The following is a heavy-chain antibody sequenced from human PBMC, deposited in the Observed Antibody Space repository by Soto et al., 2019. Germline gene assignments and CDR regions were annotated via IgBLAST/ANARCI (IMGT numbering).Heavy chain of an antibody. CDR1: GLTLSNYA. CDR2: IGGSGERT. Sequence: PGGSLRLSCAASGLTLSNYAMSWVRQAPGKGLEWVSGIGGSGERTNYADSVKGRFTISRDNSKNMLYLQMNSLRAEDTAVYYCAKDLGYSTSDWGQGTLVTVSS. V-gene: IGHV3-23*01. J-gene: IGHJ4*02. D-gene: IGHD6-13*01. CDR3: AKDLGYSTSD.